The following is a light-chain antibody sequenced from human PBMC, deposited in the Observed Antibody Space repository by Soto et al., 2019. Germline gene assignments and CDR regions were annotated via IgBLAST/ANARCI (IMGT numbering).Light chain of an antibody. CDR3: CSYVSSKTYV. Sequence: SALTQPASVSGSPGQSITISCTGTSSDVGNYNFVSWYQQHPGKAPKLIIYEVSNRPSGVSNRFSGSKSDNTASLTISGLQAEDEADYYCCSYVSSKTYVFGTGTKVTVL. CDR2: EVS. V-gene: IGLV2-14*01. J-gene: IGLJ1*01. CDR1: SSDVGNYNF.